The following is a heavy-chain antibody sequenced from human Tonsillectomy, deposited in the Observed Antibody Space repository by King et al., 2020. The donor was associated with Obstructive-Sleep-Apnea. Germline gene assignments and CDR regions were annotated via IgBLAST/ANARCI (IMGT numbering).Heavy chain of an antibody. CDR1: GGSISSNTYY. D-gene: IGHD4-23*01. CDR3: ARDNSYYFDY. J-gene: IGHJ4*02. Sequence: LQLQESGPGLLKPSETLSLTCTVSGGSISSNTYYWGWIRQPPGKGLEWIGSMFYSGTTYYNSSLKSRVTISVDTSKNQFSLKLSSMTAADTAVYYCARDNSYYFDYWGQGTLVTVSS. CDR2: MFYSGTT. V-gene: IGHV4-39*07.